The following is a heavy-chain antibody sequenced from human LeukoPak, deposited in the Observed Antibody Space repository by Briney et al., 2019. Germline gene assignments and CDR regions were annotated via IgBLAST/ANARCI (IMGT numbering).Heavy chain of an antibody. Sequence: GASVKVSCKASGYTFTSYGISWVRQAPGQGLEWMGWISAYNGNTNYAQKLQGRVTMTTDTSTSTAYMELRSLRSDDTAVYYCARHRSVVVVAATHDYWGQGTLVTVSS. D-gene: IGHD2-15*01. CDR2: ISAYNGNT. J-gene: IGHJ4*02. V-gene: IGHV1-18*01. CDR3: ARHRSVVVVAATHDY. CDR1: GYTFTSYG.